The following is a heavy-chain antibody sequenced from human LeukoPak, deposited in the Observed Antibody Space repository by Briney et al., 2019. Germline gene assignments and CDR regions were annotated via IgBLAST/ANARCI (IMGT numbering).Heavy chain of an antibody. J-gene: IGHJ5*02. CDR2: IRSKANSYAT. D-gene: IGHD3-10*01. CDR3: TRRHSRWFGEYEGWFDP. V-gene: IGHV3-73*01. Sequence: GGSLRLSCAASGFTFSGSAMHWVRQASGKGLEWVGRIRSKANSYATAYAASVKGRFTISRDDSKNTAYLQMNSLKTEDTAVYYCTRRHSRWFGEYEGWFDPWGQGTLVTVSS. CDR1: GFTFSGSA.